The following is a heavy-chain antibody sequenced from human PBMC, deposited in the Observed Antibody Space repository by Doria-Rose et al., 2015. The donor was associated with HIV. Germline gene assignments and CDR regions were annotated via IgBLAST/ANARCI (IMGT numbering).Heavy chain of an antibody. Sequence: QITLKESGPVLVKPTETLTLACTVSGVSLSSPGMGVSWICQPPGKALEWLANIFSDDERSYKTCLKSRLTISRGTSKSQVVLTMTDMDPVDTATYYCARIKSSRWYHKYYFDFWGQGTLVIVSA. CDR1: GVSLSSPGMG. J-gene: IGHJ4*02. CDR3: ARIKSSRWYHKYYFDF. V-gene: IGHV2-26*01. CDR2: IFSDDER. D-gene: IGHD6-13*01.